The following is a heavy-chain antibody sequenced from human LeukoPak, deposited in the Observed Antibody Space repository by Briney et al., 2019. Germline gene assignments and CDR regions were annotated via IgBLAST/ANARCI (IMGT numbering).Heavy chain of an antibody. J-gene: IGHJ4*02. CDR3: ARDLRIWFGELLHHQPFDY. Sequence: ASVKVSCKASGYTFTSYYMHWVRQAPGQGLEWMGIINPSGGSTSYAQKFQGRVTMTRDMSTSTVYMELSSLRSEDTAVYYCARDLRIWFGELLHHQPFDYWGQGTLVTVSS. CDR1: GYTFTSYY. V-gene: IGHV1-46*01. CDR2: INPSGGST. D-gene: IGHD3-10*01.